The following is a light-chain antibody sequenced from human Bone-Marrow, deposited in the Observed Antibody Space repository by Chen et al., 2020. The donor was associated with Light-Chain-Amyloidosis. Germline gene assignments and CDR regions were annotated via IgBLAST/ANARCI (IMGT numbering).Light chain of an antibody. Sequence: SYVLTQPSSVSVAPGQTATIACGGNNIGSTSVHWYQQTPGQAPLLVVYDDSDRPSGIPERLSGSNSGNTATLNISRVEAGDEADYYCQVWDRSSDRPVLGGGTKLTVL. CDR2: DDS. CDR3: QVWDRSSDRPV. J-gene: IGLJ3*02. CDR1: NIGSTS. V-gene: IGLV3-21*02.